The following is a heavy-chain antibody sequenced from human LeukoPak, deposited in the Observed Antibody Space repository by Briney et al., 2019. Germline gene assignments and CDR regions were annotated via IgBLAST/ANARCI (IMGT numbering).Heavy chain of an antibody. CDR1: GGSVSSGSHY. CDR3: AASSGVTLGRF. V-gene: IGHV4-31*03. Sequence: SQTLSLTCTVSGGSVSSGSHYYNWIRQHPGKGLEWIGYIYHTGITSYSPSLRSRVTMSVDTSMNQVSLKLNSLTAADTAVYYCAASSGVTLGRFWGQGFLVTVSS. CDR2: IYHTGIT. D-gene: IGHD4/OR15-4a*01. J-gene: IGHJ4*02.